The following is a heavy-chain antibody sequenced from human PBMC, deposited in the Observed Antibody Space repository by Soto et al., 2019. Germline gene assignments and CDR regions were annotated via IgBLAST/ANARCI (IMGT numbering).Heavy chain of an antibody. J-gene: IGHJ6*02. CDR2: IYPSGSA. Sequence: SETLSLTCAVSGDSISRSTNWWSWVRQPPGKGLEWIGEIYPSGSANYNPSLKSRVTISVDRSKNQFSLNLSSVTAADTAIYYCARESGGYDSSTRYGLDVWGQGTTVTVSS. D-gene: IGHD6-25*01. CDR3: ARESGGYDSSTRYGLDV. CDR1: GDSISRSTNW. V-gene: IGHV4-4*02.